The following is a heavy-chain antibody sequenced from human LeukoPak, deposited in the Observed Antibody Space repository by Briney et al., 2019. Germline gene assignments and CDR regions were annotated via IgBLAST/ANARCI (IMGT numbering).Heavy chain of an antibody. V-gene: IGHV3-7*01. CDR1: GFTVSSNS. CDR3: AREVTPYY. CDR2: IKQDGSEK. Sequence: GGSLRLSCTVSGFTVSSNSMSWVRQPPGKGLEWVANIKQDGSEKYYVDSVKGRFTISRDNAKNSLFLQMNSLRAEDTAVYYCAREVTPYYWGQGTLVTVSS. D-gene: IGHD4-23*01. J-gene: IGHJ4*02.